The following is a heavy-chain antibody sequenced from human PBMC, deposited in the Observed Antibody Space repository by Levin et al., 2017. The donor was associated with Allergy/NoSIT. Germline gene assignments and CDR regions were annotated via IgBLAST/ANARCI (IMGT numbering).Heavy chain of an antibody. D-gene: IGHD3-10*01. J-gene: IGHJ4*02. V-gene: IGHV3-30-3*01. CDR1: GYA. CDR2: ISYDGSNK. Sequence: GYAIHWLRKTPGQGLEWVAVISYDGSNKYYADSVKGRFTISRDNSKNTLYLQMHSLRAGDTAVYYCARGALLLWFGDTIDYWGQGTLVTVSS. CDR3: ARGALLLWFGDTIDY.